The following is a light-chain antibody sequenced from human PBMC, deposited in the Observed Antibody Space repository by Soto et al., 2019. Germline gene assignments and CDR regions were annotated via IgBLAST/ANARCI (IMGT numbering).Light chain of an antibody. V-gene: IGKV1-5*03. CDR3: QQYNSYPYT. Sequence: DIQMTQSPSTLSASVGDRVIITCRAIQSISGWLAWYQQKPGRAPNLLIYKASSLASGVPSRFSGSGSGTEFTLTISSLQPDDFATYYCQQYNSYPYTFGQGTKLEIK. J-gene: IGKJ2*01. CDR2: KAS. CDR1: QSISGW.